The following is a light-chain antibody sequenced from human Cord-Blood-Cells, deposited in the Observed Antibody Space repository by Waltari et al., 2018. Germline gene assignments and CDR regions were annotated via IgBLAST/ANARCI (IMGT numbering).Light chain of an antibody. CDR2: WAS. V-gene: IGKV4-1*01. J-gene: IGKJ4*01. CDR1: QSVLYSSNNKNY. CDR3: QQYYSTPLT. Sequence: DMVMTQSPDSLAVSLGERATINCKSSQSVLYSSNNKNYLAWYQQKPGQPPKLLIYWASTREFGVPDRFSGSVSGTDFTLTISTLQAEDVAVYYCQQYYSTPLTFGGGTKVEIK.